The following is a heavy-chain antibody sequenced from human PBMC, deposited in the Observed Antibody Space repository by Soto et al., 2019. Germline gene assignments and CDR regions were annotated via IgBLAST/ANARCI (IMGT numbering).Heavy chain of an antibody. D-gene: IGHD2-15*01. J-gene: IGHJ6*02. Sequence: SETLSLTCAVYGGSFSGYYWSWIRQPPGKGLEWIGEINHSGSTNYNPSLKSRVTISVDTSKNQFSLKLSSVTAADTAVYYCARMVVAAPYYYGMDVWGQGTTVTVSS. CDR1: GGSFSGYY. V-gene: IGHV4-34*01. CDR3: ARMVVAAPYYYGMDV. CDR2: INHSGST.